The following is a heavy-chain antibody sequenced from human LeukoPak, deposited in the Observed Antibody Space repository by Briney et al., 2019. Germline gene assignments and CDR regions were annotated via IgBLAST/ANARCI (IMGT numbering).Heavy chain of an antibody. CDR2: TYYTSKWYN. V-gene: IGHV6-1*01. D-gene: IGHD3-3*01. J-gene: IGHJ5*02. Sequence: SQTLSLTCAISGDSVSSNRAAWNCFRQSPSRDLEWLGRTYYTSKWYNDYAASVKSRITVNPDTSKNQFSLHLNSVTPEDTAVYYCARQGFRRFDPWGQGTLVTVSS. CDR3: ARQGFRRFDP. CDR1: GDSVSSNRAA.